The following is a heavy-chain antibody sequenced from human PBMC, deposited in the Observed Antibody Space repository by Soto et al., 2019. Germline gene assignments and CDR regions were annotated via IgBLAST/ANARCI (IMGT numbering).Heavy chain of an antibody. CDR3: AKGAAVTTWEYFQH. D-gene: IGHD4-17*01. CDR2: IYYSGST. V-gene: IGHV4-59*08. Sequence: PSETLSLTCTVSGGSISSYYWSWIRQPPGKGLEWIGYIYYSGSTNYNPSLKSRVTISVDTSKNQFSLKLSSVTAADTAVYYCAKGAAVTTWEYFQHWGQGTLVTVSS. J-gene: IGHJ1*01. CDR1: GGSISSYY.